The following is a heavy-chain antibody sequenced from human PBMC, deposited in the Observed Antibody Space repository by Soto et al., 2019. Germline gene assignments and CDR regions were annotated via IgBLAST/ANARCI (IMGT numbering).Heavy chain of an antibody. J-gene: IGHJ4*02. Sequence: SETLSLTCTVSGGSVSSGRYYWSWIRQPPGKGLEWIGYIYYSGSTNYNPSLKSRVTISVDTSKNQFSLKLSSVTAADTAVYYCARGDNYYDSSGQFDYWGQGTLVTVSS. CDR1: GGSVSSGRYY. D-gene: IGHD3-22*01. V-gene: IGHV4-61*01. CDR2: IYYSGST. CDR3: ARGDNYYDSSGQFDY.